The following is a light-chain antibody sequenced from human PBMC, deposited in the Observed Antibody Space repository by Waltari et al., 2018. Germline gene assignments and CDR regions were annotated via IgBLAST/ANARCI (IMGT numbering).Light chain of an antibody. Sequence: SSELTQDPAVSVALGQTVRITCQGDSLRSHFARWYQQKPGQAPLLIIYDKDIRPAGIPDRFSGSSSGNTASLTITGAQAEDEADYYCNSRDSSGNHLEVFGGGTKLTVL. CDR2: DKD. CDR1: SLRSHF. V-gene: IGLV3-19*01. J-gene: IGLJ2*01. CDR3: NSRDSSGNHLEV.